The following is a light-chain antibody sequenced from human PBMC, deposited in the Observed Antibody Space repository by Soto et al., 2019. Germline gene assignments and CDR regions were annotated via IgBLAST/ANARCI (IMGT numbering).Light chain of an antibody. CDR2: KAS. J-gene: IGKJ1*01. Sequence: DIQMTQSPSTLSASVGDRVTITCRASQSISSWLAWYQQKPGKAPKVLIYKASSLESGVPSRFSGSGSGTEFTLTISSMQTYDFGTYYCQQYNTYPRTFGQGTKVEV. CDR1: QSISSW. CDR3: QQYNTYPRT. V-gene: IGKV1-5*03.